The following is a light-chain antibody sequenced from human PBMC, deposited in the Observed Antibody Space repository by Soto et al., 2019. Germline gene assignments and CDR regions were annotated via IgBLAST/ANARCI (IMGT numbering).Light chain of an antibody. Sequence: EIVLTQSPGTLSLSPGERATLSCRASQSVSSNYLTWYQQKPGQAPRLLIYGASSRATGIPDRFSGSGSGTDFTLTISRLEPDDFAVYYCQKYGSSPFTFGPGTKVDIK. J-gene: IGKJ3*01. CDR3: QKYGSSPFT. CDR1: QSVSSNY. V-gene: IGKV3-20*01. CDR2: GAS.